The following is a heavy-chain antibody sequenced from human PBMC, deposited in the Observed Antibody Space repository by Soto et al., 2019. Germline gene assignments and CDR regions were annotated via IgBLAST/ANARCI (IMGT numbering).Heavy chain of an antibody. CDR1: GYTFTSYG. D-gene: IGHD1-26*01. CDR2: ISANNGNT. V-gene: IGHV1-18*01. J-gene: IGHJ4*02. CDR3: AMDRGSYALDY. Sequence: QVQLVQSGAEVKKPGASVNVSCKASGYTFTSYGISWVRQAPGQGLEWMGWISANNGNTNYAQKIQGRVTMTTDTSTSNADMELRGLRSDDTSVYYGAMDRGSYALDYWGQGTLVTVSS.